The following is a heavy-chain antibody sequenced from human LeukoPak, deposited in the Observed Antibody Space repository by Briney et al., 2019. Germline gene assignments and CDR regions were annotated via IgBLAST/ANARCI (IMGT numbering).Heavy chain of an antibody. V-gene: IGHV3-7*03. D-gene: IGHD1-26*01. Sequence: PGGSLRLSCAASGFTFSSYWMSWVRQAPGKGLEWVANIKQDGSEKYYVDSVKGRFTISRDNAKNSLYLQMNSLRAEDTALYYCAKDADSGSYPDAFDIWGQGTMVTVSS. CDR1: GFTFSSYW. CDR3: AKDADSGSYPDAFDI. J-gene: IGHJ3*02. CDR2: IKQDGSEK.